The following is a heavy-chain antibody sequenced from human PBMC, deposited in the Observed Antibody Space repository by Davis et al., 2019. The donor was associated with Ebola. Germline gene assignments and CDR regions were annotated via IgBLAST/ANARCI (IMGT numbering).Heavy chain of an antibody. J-gene: IGHJ6*04. CDR1: VITFSSYA. V-gene: IGHV3-23*01. D-gene: IGHD3-3*01. CDR3: ARSGLSFGVVKYHYGMDV. CDR2: ISGIGGTT. Sequence: GESLKISCADSVITFSSYAMTWVRQAPGKGLEWVSAISGIGGTTYYAGSVKGRFTVSRDNSKKTMYLQMNSLRAEDTAVYYCARSGLSFGVVKYHYGMDVWGKGTTVTVSS.